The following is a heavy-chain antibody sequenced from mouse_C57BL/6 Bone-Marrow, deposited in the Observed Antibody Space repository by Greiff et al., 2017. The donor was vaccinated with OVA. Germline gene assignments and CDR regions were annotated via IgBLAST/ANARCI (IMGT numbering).Heavy chain of an antibody. CDR1: GYTFTNYW. CDR2: IYPGGGCT. J-gene: IGHJ1*03. CDR3: ARWYFDV. Sequence: VKLVESGAELVRPGTSVKMSCKASGYTFTNYWIGWAKQRPGHGLEWIGDIYPGGGCTNYNEKFKGKATLTADKSSSTAYMQFSSLTSEDSAIYYCARWYFDVWGTGTTVTVSS. V-gene: IGHV1-63*01.